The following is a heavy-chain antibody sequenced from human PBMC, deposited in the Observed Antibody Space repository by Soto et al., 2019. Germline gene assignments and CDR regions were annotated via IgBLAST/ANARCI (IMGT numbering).Heavy chain of an antibody. CDR3: ARDWSPWDGLESRGFDY. D-gene: IGHD3-10*01. Sequence: QVQLRQSGPGLVKPSQTLSLTCAISGDSVSSIGAAWHWIRQSPSRGLEWLGRTYYRAKWYNNYEIYVKSRITLNDETSQNQLSLQLNAVTPEDTALYFSARDWSPWDGLESRGFDYWGQGALVNVSS. J-gene: IGHJ4*02. CDR1: GDSVSSIGAA. V-gene: IGHV6-1*01. CDR2: TYYRAKWYN.